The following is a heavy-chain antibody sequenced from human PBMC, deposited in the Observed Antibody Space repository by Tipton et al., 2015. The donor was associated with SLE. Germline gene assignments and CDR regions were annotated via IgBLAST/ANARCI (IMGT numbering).Heavy chain of an antibody. CDR2: IYYSGST. Sequence: TLSLTCTVSGGSISSSSYYWGWIRQSPGKGLEWIGSIYYSGSTYYNPSLKSRVTISVDTSKNQFSLKLSSVTAADTAVYYCARDVGYCSGGSCHEPGEWGQGTLVTVSS. V-gene: IGHV4-39*07. CDR1: GGSISSSSYY. CDR3: ARDVGYCSGGSCHEPGE. D-gene: IGHD2-15*01. J-gene: IGHJ4*02.